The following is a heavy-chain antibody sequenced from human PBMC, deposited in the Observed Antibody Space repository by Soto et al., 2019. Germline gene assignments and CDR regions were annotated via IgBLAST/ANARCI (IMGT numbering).Heavy chain of an antibody. CDR2: IYYSGST. D-gene: IGHD2-15*01. Sequence: SETLSLTCTVSGGSISSGGYYWSWIRQHPGKGLEWIGYIYYSGSTYYNPSLKSRVTISVDTSKNQFSLKLSSVTAADTAVYYCASSYCSGGSCYTGKRGAFDIWGQGTMVTVS. CDR3: ASSYCSGGSCYTGKRGAFDI. V-gene: IGHV4-31*03. CDR1: GGSISSGGYY. J-gene: IGHJ3*02.